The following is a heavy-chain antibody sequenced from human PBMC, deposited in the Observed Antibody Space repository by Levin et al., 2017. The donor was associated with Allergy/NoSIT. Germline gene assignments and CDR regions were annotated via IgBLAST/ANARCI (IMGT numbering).Heavy chain of an antibody. Sequence: GGSLRLSCAASGFTFDSYAMSWVRQTPGEGLKWVSAISGSGGSTYFADSVKGRFTISRDNSKNTLYLQLNSLRAEDTAVYYCAKEDRNERLAPFDYWGQGTLVTVSS. CDR1: GFTFDSYA. CDR3: AKEDRNERLAPFDY. D-gene: IGHD1-1*01. J-gene: IGHJ4*02. CDR2: ISGSGGST. V-gene: IGHV3-23*01.